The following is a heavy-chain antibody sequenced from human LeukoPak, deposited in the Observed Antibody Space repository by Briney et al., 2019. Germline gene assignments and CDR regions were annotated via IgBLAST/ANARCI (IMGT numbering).Heavy chain of an antibody. CDR2: ISGSGGRT. J-gene: IGHJ4*02. CDR3: AKDSGVGATTGYFDY. Sequence: GGSLRLSCAASGFTFSGYAMSWVRQAPGKGLEWVSGISGSGGRTYYGDSVKGRFTISRDNSKNTLYLQMSSLRAEDTAVYYCAKDSGVGATTGYFDYWGQGTLVTVSS. CDR1: GFTFSGYA. D-gene: IGHD1-26*01. V-gene: IGHV3-23*01.